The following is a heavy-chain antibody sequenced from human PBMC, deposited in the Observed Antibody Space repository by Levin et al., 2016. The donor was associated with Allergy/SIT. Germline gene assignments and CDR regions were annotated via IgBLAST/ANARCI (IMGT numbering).Heavy chain of an antibody. CDR3: AKDAVVVAATFIGGRGYYYGMDV. Sequence: GESLKISCAASGFTFSSYGMHWVRQAPGKGLEWVAVISYDGSNKYYADSVKGRFTISRDNSKNTLYLQMNSLRAEDTAVYYCAKDAVVVAATFIGGRGYYYGMDVWGQGTTVTVSS. V-gene: IGHV3-30*18. D-gene: IGHD2-15*01. CDR1: GFTFSSYG. J-gene: IGHJ6*02. CDR2: ISYDGSNK.